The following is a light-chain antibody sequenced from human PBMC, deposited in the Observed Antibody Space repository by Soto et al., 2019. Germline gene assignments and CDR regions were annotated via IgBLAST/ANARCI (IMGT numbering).Light chain of an antibody. Sequence: ENVLTQSPGTLSLSPGERATLSCRASQSVSSSYLAWYQQKPGQAPRLLIYGASSRATGIPDRFSGSGSGTDFTLTISRLEPEDFAVYYCQQYGSSQWTFGQGTKVDI. V-gene: IGKV3-20*01. J-gene: IGKJ1*01. CDR2: GAS. CDR3: QQYGSSQWT. CDR1: QSVSSSY.